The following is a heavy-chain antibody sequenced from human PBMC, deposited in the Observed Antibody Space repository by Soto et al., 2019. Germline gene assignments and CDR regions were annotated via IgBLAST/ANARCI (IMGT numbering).Heavy chain of an antibody. J-gene: IGHJ6*02. V-gene: IGHV4-61*01. CDR3: ARLWPDHYSSMDV. Sequence: SETLSLTCTVSGGSVSSGSYYWGWIRQPPGKGLEWIGYIYYSGSTNYNPSLKSRVTISVDTSKNQSSLKLSSVTAADTAVYYCARLWPDHYSSMDVWGQGTTVTVSS. D-gene: IGHD3-10*01. CDR2: IYYSGST. CDR1: GGSVSSGSYY.